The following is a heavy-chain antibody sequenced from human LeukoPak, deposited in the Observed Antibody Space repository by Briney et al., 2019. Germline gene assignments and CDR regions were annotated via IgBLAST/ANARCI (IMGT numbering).Heavy chain of an antibody. V-gene: IGHV4-34*01. CDR1: GGSFSGYF. CDR2: VNHKGST. Sequence: SETLSLTCAVYGGSFSGYFWSWIRQPPGKGPEWIGEVNHKGSTNYNPSLKSRVTISVDTSKNQFSLRLSSVTAAETAVYYCARGLMSTVAAYDYWGQGTLVTVSS. J-gene: IGHJ4*02. D-gene: IGHD2-2*01. CDR3: ARGLMSTVAAYDY.